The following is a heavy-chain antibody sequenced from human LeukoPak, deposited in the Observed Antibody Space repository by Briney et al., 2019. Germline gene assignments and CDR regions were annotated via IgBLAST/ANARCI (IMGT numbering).Heavy chain of an antibody. J-gene: IGHJ6*02. CDR2: IRSKAYGGTT. CDR3: TRAPFLPGAAAGYYYGMDV. Sequence: PGGSLRLSCTASGFTFGDYAMSWFRQAPGKGLEWVGFIRSKAYGGTTEYAASVKGRFTISRDDSRSIAYLQMNSLKTEDTAVYYCTRAPFLPGAAAGYYYGMDVWGQGTTVTVSS. D-gene: IGHD6-13*01. V-gene: IGHV3-49*03. CDR1: GFTFGDYA.